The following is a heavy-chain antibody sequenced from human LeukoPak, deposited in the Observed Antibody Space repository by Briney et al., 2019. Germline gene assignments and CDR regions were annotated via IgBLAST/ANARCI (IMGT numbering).Heavy chain of an antibody. D-gene: IGHD2-15*01. Sequence: GASLKISCKGSGYSFNTYWIGWVRQMPGKGLEWMGIIYPGDSDTRYSPSFEGQVTISADKSISTAYLQWSSLKASDTAMYYCATGGYCSGGSCYSFFDYWGQGTLVTVSS. CDR3: ATGGYCSGGSCYSFFDY. CDR2: IYPGDSDT. CDR1: GYSFNTYW. V-gene: IGHV5-51*01. J-gene: IGHJ4*02.